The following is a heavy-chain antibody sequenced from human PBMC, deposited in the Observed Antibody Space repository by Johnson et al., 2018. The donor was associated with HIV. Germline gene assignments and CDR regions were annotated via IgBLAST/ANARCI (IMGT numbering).Heavy chain of an antibody. Sequence: VQLVESGGGLVQPGRSLRLSCAASGFTFSSYWMSWVRQAPGKGLEWVANIKQDGSERYYVDSMKGRFTISRDNAKNSLYLQMDSLKTEDTAVYYCTAYFADEKGPAFDIWGQGTMVTVSS. CDR3: TAYFADEKGPAFDI. CDR2: IKQDGSER. CDR1: GFTFSSYW. J-gene: IGHJ3*02. V-gene: IGHV3-7*05. D-gene: IGHD2/OR15-2a*01.